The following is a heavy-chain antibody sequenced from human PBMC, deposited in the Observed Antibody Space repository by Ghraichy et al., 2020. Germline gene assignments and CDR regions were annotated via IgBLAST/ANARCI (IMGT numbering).Heavy chain of an antibody. J-gene: IGHJ6*02. V-gene: IGHV3-9*01. CDR1: GFTFDDYA. CDR3: AKGAATPAYYYYGMDV. CDR2: ISWNSGSI. Sequence: SLRLSCAASGFTFDDYAMHWVRQAPGKGLEWVSGISWNSGSIGYADSVKGRFTISRDNAKNSLYLQMNSLRAEDTALYYCAKGAATPAYYYYGMDVCGQGTTFTVSS. D-gene: IGHD2-15*01.